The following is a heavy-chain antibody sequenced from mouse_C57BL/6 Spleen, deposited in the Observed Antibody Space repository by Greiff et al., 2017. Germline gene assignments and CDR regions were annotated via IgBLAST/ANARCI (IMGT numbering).Heavy chain of an antibody. V-gene: IGHV1-26*01. CDR1: GYTFTDYY. CDR3: ARRRDSNYGWFAY. Sequence: VQLQQSGPELVKPGASVKISCKASGYTFTDYYMNWVKQSHGKSLEWIGDINPNNGGTSYNQKFKGKATLTVDKSSSTAYMELRSLTSEDSAVYDCARRRDSNYGWFAYWGQGTPVTVSA. CDR2: INPNNGGT. J-gene: IGHJ3*01. D-gene: IGHD2-5*01.